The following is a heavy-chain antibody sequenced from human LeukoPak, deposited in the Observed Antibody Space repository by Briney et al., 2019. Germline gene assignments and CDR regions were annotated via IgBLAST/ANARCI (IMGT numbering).Heavy chain of an antibody. CDR1: GGSISSSSYY. CDR3: ARPYGDYGVDAFDI. J-gene: IGHJ3*02. D-gene: IGHD4-17*01. Sequence: SETLPLTCTVSGGSISSSSYYWGWIRQPPGKGLEWIGSIYYSGSTYYNPSLKSRVTISVDTSKNQFSLKLSSVTAADTAVYYCARPYGDYGVDAFDIWGQGTMVTVSS. V-gene: IGHV4-39*01. CDR2: IYYSGST.